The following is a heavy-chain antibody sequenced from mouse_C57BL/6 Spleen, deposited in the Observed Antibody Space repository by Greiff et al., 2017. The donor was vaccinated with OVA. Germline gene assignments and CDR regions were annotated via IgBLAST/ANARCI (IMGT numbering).Heavy chain of an antibody. CDR3: ARSDYFDY. J-gene: IGHJ2*01. Sequence: EVQLQQSGPELVKPGASVKISCKASGYTFTDYYMNWVKQSHGKSLEWIGDINPNNGGTSYNQKFKGKATLTVDKSSSTAYMELRSLTSDDSAVYYCARSDYFDYWGQGTTLTVSS. CDR2: INPNNGGT. CDR1: GYTFTDYY. V-gene: IGHV1-26*01.